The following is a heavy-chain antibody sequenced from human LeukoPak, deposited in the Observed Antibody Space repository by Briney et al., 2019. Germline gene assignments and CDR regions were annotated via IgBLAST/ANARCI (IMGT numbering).Heavy chain of an antibody. CDR1: GXSVNSGSYY. D-gene: IGHD1-26*01. V-gene: IGHV4-61*01. J-gene: IGHJ4*02. CDR3: ARLSQGVVGATMDY. Sequence: PSETLSLTCTVSGXSVNSGSYYWSWIRQPPGKGLEWIGYIYYSGSTNYNPSLKSRVTISVDTSKNQFSLKLSSVTAADTAVYYCARLSQGVVGATMDYWGQGTLVTVSS. CDR2: IYYSGST.